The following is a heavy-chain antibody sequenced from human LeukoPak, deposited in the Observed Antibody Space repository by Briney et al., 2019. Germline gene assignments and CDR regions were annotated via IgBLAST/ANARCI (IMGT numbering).Heavy chain of an antibody. V-gene: IGHV3-7*01. CDR2: IKEDGSEA. Sequence: GGALRLSCAAAGFTFSRYWMSWVRQAPGKGRECVAKIKEDGSEANYVDAVKGRFTISREIAKESLYLQMNTLRAEDTAVYYCASDLEYSSSSGLDYWGQGTLVTVSS. CDR1: GFTFSRYW. D-gene: IGHD6-6*01. J-gene: IGHJ4*02. CDR3: ASDLEYSSSSGLDY.